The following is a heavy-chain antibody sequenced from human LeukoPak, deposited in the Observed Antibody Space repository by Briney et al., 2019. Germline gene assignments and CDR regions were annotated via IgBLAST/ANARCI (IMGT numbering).Heavy chain of an antibody. V-gene: IGHV4-30-2*01. Sequence: SETLSLTCAVSGGSISSGGYSWSWIRQPPGKGLEWIGYIYHSGSTYYNPSLKSRVTISVDRSKNQFSLKLSSVTAADTAVYYCARDSILYYYDSSGYYGHGAFDIWGQGTMVTVSS. CDR2: IYHSGST. J-gene: IGHJ3*02. CDR1: GGSISSGGYS. CDR3: ARDSILYYYDSSGYYGHGAFDI. D-gene: IGHD3-22*01.